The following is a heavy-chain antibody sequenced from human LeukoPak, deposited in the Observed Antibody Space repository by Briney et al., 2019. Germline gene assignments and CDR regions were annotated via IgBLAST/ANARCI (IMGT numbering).Heavy chain of an antibody. CDR1: GGSISSSSYY. CDR3: ARHARLGYYGSDLEYYFDY. CDR2: IYYSGST. J-gene: IGHJ4*02. V-gene: IGHV4-39*01. D-gene: IGHD3-10*01. Sequence: PSETLSLTCTVSGGSISSSSYYWGWIRQPPGKGLEWIGSIYYSGSTYYNPSLKSRVTISVDTSKNQFSLKLSSVTAADTAVYYCARHARLGYYGSDLEYYFDYWGQGTLVTVSS.